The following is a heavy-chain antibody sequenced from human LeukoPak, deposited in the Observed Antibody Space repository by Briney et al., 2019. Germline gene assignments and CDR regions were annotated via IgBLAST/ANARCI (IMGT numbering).Heavy chain of an antibody. D-gene: IGHD2-8*01. CDR1: GYTFISYN. Sequence: ASVRVSCKASGYTFISYNINWLRQATGQGLEWMGWVNPRSGDAGYLQKFQGRLTITRDSSIDTAYMDLSGLSSEDTAIYYCARGVPLGYCTYGVCYPPYYFDYWGQGTLVTASS. J-gene: IGHJ4*02. CDR3: ARGVPLGYCTYGVCYPPYYFDY. V-gene: IGHV1-8*03. CDR2: VNPRSGDA.